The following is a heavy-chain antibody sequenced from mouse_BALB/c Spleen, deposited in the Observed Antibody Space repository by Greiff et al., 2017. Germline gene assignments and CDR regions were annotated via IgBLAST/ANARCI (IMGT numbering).Heavy chain of an antibody. J-gene: IGHJ1*01. CDR3: ASLDGYWYFDV. V-gene: IGHV3-6*02. CDR2: ISYDGSN. CDR1: GYSITSGYY. D-gene: IGHD2-3*01. Sequence: VQLQQSGPGLVKPSQSLSLTCSVTGYSITSGYYWNWIRQFPGNKLEWMGYISYDGSNNYNPSLKNRISITRDTSKNQFFLKLNSVTTEDTATYYCASLDGYWYFDVWGAGTTVTVSS.